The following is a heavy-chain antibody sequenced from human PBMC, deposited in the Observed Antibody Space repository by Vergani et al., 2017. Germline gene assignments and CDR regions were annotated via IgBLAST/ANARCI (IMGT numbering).Heavy chain of an antibody. CDR3: ARHSTVEWLVKLGWIAP. V-gene: IGHV4-39*01. Sequence: QLQLQESGPGLVKPSATLSLTCSVSGASIRSSNYYWGWIRQPPGKGLEWIASIYYSGSTYYNPSLKSRVTISVDTSKNQFSLKLISVTAADTAVYFCARHSTVEWLVKLGWIAPWGQGILVTVSS. J-gene: IGHJ5*02. D-gene: IGHD6-19*01. CDR2: IYYSGST. CDR1: GASIRSSNYY.